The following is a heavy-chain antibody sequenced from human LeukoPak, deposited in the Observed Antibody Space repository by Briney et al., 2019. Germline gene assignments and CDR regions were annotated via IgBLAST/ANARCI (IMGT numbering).Heavy chain of an antibody. V-gene: IGHV3-7*03. CDR1: GFTFSTYW. J-gene: IGHJ4*02. CDR2: IKQDGSEK. CDR3: ARDRGYSYGH. D-gene: IGHD5-18*01. Sequence: QSGGSLRLSCAASGFTFSTYWMSWVRQAPRKGLEWVANIKQDGSEKYYVDSVKGRFTISRDNAKNSLYLQMSSLRADDTAVYYCARDRGYSYGHWGQGTLVTVSS.